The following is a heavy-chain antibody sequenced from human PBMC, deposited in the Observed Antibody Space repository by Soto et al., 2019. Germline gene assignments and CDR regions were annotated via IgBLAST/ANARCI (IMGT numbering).Heavy chain of an antibody. D-gene: IGHD2-15*01. Sequence: QVQLVESGGGVVQPGRSLRLSCAASGFTFSSYVMYWVRQAPGKGLEWVAVISYDGNNKYYADSVKGRFTISRDNSKNTLNLQMNRLTPEDTAVYYCWRAGCDGGSCYTLVGLRYGMDVWGQGTTVTVSS. V-gene: IGHV3-30-3*01. CDR2: ISYDGNNK. CDR3: WRAGCDGGSCYTLVGLRYGMDV. CDR1: GFTFSSYV. J-gene: IGHJ6*02.